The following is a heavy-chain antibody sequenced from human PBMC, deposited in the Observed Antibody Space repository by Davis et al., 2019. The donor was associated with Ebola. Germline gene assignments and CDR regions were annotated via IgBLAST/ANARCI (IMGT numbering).Heavy chain of an antibody. CDR3: ARDWRLVLVY. J-gene: IGHJ4*02. CDR2: IYYSGST. CDR1: GGSVSSGSYY. V-gene: IGHV4-61*01. D-gene: IGHD6-19*01. Sequence: SETLSLTCTVSGGSVSSGSYYWSWIRQPPGKGLEWIGYIYYSGSTNYNPSLKSRVTISVDTSKNQFSLKLSSVTAADTAVYYCARDWRLVLVYWGQGTLVTVSS.